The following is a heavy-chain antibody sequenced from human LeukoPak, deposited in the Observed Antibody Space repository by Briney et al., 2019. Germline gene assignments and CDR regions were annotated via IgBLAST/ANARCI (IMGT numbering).Heavy chain of an antibody. CDR1: GFDFSSHG. Sequence: GGSLRLSCAASGFDFSSHGMNWVRQAPGKGLEWVSTINFNGGRTYYADSVKGRFSVSRANSKNTLYLQMNSLRVEDTAVYYCAKGGRGSWAGNTGDWGQGTLVSVSS. J-gene: IGHJ4*02. D-gene: IGHD3-10*01. CDR2: INFNGGRT. V-gene: IGHV3-23*01. CDR3: AKGGRGSWAGNTGD.